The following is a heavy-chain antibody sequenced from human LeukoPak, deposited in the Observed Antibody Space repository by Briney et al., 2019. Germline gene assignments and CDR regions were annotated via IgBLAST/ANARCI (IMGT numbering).Heavy chain of an antibody. CDR3: AREGANYYYGMDV. CDR1: GFTFSNYE. CDR2: ISSGGGSI. J-gene: IGHJ6*02. Sequence: GGSLRLSCAASGFTFSNYEMNWVRQAPGKGLEWFSFISSGGGSIYYADSVKGRFTISRDNVKNSLFLQMNSLRAEDTAVYYCAREGANYYYGMDVWGQGTTVAVSS. V-gene: IGHV3-48*03.